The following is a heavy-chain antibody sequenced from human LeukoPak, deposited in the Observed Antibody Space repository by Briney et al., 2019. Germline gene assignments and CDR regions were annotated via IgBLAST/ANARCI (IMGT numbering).Heavy chain of an antibody. D-gene: IGHD6-13*01. J-gene: IGHJ4*02. Sequence: SETLSLTCAVYGGSFSGYYWSWIRQPPGKGLEWIGEINHSGSTNYNPSLKSRVTISVDTSKNQFSLKLSSVTAADMAVYYCARKYGSSWTYNNYYFDYWGQGTLVTVSS. CDR1: GGSFSGYY. CDR3: ARKYGSSWTYNNYYFDY. V-gene: IGHV4-34*01. CDR2: INHSGST.